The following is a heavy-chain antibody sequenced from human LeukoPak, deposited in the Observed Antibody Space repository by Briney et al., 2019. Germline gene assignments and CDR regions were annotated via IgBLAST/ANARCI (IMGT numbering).Heavy chain of an antibody. CDR1: GFTFSRFA. J-gene: IGHJ4*02. CDR2: ISGSGDTT. V-gene: IGHV3-23*01. Sequence: GGSLRLSCAASGFTFSRFAMSWVRQAPGKGLEWVSSISGSGDTTYYADSVKGRFTISRDNSKNTLYLQMNSLRAEDTAVYYCATRLYISGTLNYFDSWGQGTLVTVSS. CDR3: ATRLYISGTLNYFDS. D-gene: IGHD3-3*02.